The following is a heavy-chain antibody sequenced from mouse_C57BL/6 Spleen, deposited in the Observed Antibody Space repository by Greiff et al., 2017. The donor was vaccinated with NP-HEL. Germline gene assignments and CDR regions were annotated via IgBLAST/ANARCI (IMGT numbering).Heavy chain of an antibody. CDR3: ARHPYYYGSSYFDY. Sequence: VQLQQSGPELVKPGASVKISCKASGYTFTDYYMNWVKQSHGKSLEWIGDINPNNGGTSYNQKFKGKATLTVDKSSSTAYMELRSLTSEDSAVYYCARHPYYYGSSYFDYWGQGTTLTVSS. J-gene: IGHJ2*01. CDR2: INPNNGGT. V-gene: IGHV1-26*01. CDR1: GYTFTDYY. D-gene: IGHD1-1*01.